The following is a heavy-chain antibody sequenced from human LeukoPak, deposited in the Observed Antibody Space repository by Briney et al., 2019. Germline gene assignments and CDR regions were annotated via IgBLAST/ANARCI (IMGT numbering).Heavy chain of an antibody. CDR3: AKDPLGRFVP. CDR2: ISGGKT. V-gene: IGHV3-23*01. J-gene: IGHJ5*02. CDR1: GFTFSSYA. Sequence: GGSLRLSRAASGFTFSSYAMSWVRQAPGKGLEWVSAISGGKTYYADSVKGRFTISRDNSKNTLYLQMSSLRAEDTAVYYCAKDPLGRFVPWGQGTLVTVSS. D-gene: IGHD1-14*01.